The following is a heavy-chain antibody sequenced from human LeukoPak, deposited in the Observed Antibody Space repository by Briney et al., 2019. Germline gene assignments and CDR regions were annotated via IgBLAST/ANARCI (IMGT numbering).Heavy chain of an antibody. CDR3: ARWYYDFWSGHENNWFDP. CDR1: GGSIDITTYY. Sequence: KASETLSLTCTVSGGSIDITTYYWGWIRQPPGKGLDWIGSVYYTGGTYYNPSLMSRVTISIDTSKNQFSLKLSSVTAADTAVYYCARWYYDFWSGHENNWFDPWGQGTLVTVSS. J-gene: IGHJ5*02. CDR2: VYYTGGT. D-gene: IGHD3-3*01. V-gene: IGHV4-39*07.